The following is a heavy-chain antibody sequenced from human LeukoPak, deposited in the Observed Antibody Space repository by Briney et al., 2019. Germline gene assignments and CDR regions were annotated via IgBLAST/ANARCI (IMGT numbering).Heavy chain of an antibody. J-gene: IGHJ4*02. Sequence: PGGSLKLSCAASGFTFDDSPIHWVRQAPGKGLEWVAVISYDGTNKNYADSVKGRFTISRDNSKNTLYLQLNSLRAEDTAVYYCARDRTPNWSAYSNPTFHYWGQGTLVTVSS. D-gene: IGHD4-11*01. CDR1: GFTFDDSP. CDR3: ARDRTPNWSAYSNPTFHY. CDR2: ISYDGTNK. V-gene: IGHV3-30*07.